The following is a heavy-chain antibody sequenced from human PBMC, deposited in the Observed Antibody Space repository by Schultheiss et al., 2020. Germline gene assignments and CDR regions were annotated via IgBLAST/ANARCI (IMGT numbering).Heavy chain of an antibody. CDR3: ARGHSLSPMSGYALDV. Sequence: SETLSLTCTVSGGSISSSSYYWGWIRQPPGKGLEWIGYIHYSGSTSYNPSLKSRVTMSVDTSKNQFSLKLSSVTAADTAVYYCARGHSLSPMSGYALDVWGQGTTVTVSS. D-gene: IGHD3-10*02. CDR1: GGSISSSSYY. J-gene: IGHJ6*02. V-gene: IGHV4-61*05. CDR2: IHYSGST.